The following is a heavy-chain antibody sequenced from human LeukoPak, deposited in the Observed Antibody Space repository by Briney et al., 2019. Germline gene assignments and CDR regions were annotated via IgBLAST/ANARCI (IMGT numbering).Heavy chain of an antibody. V-gene: IGHV1-3*01. Sequence: ASVKVSCKAPGYTFTSYGISWVRQAPGQRLEWMGWINAGNGNTKYSQKFQGRVTITRDTSASTAYMELSSLRSEDTAVYYCARGACSRTSYYNKYFDYWGQGTLVTVSS. CDR2: INAGNGNT. CDR3: ARGACSRTSYYNKYFDY. CDR1: GYTFTSYG. J-gene: IGHJ4*02. D-gene: IGHD2-2*02.